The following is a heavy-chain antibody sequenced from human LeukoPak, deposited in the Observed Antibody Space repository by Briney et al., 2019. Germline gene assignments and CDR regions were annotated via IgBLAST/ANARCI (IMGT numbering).Heavy chain of an antibody. CDR3: ARDDYVWGSYRY. Sequence: GGSLRLSCAASGFTFSSYSMNWVRQARGKGVEWVSYISSSSSTIYYADSVKGRFTISRDNAKNSLYLQMNSLRAADTAVYYCARDDYVWGSYRYWGQGTLVTVSS. CDR1: GFTFSSYS. D-gene: IGHD3-16*01. CDR2: ISSSSSTI. V-gene: IGHV3-48*01. J-gene: IGHJ4*02.